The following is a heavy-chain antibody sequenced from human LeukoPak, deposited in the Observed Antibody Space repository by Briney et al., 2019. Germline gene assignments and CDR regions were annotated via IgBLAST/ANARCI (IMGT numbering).Heavy chain of an antibody. CDR2: VDYRGGT. D-gene: IGHD3-22*01. CDR1: GASVYSDSSY. Sequence: SETLSLTCSVSGASVYSDSSYWTWIRQAPGKGLEWIGYVDYRGGTKYNASLKSRVTISLETSKNQISLNLNSVIAADTAVYYCAREVATSYYDSGAYYRQTEAFDFWGQGKMVTVSS. J-gene: IGHJ3*01. CDR3: AREVATSYYDSGAYYRQTEAFDF. V-gene: IGHV4-61*01.